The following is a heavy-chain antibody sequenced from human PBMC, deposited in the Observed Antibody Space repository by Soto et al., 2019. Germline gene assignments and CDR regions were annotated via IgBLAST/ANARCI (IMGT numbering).Heavy chain of an antibody. D-gene: IGHD2-2*01. CDR1: GGSISSYY. Sequence: QVQLQESGPGLVKPSETLSLTCTVSGGSISSYYWSWIRQPAGKGLEWIGRIYTSGSTNYNPSLKSRVTMSVDTSKNQFSLKLSSVTAADTAVYYCARVSLAWAAALKTWDYPKNFFDYWGQGTLVTVSS. CDR2: IYTSGST. V-gene: IGHV4-4*07. CDR3: ARVSLAWAAALKTWDYPKNFFDY. J-gene: IGHJ4*02.